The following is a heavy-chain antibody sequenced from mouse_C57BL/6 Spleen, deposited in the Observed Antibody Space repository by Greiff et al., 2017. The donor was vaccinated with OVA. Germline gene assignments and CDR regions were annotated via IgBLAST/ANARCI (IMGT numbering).Heavy chain of an antibody. CDR3: ARTSFYYGSSYEGAMDY. CDR2: IYPRDGST. V-gene: IGHV1-78*01. D-gene: IGHD1-1*01. J-gene: IGHJ4*01. CDR1: GYTFTDHT. Sequence: VQLVESDAELVKPGASVKISCKVSGYTFTDHTIHWMKQRPEQGLEWIGYIYPRDGSTKYNEKFKGKATLTADKSSSTAYMQLNSLTSEDSAVYFCARTSFYYGSSYEGAMDYWGQGTSVTVSS.